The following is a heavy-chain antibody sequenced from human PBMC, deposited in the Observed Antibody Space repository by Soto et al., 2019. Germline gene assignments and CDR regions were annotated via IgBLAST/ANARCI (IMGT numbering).Heavy chain of an antibody. Sequence: EVQLVESGRGLVQPGESLRLSCAASGFTFDYYWMHWVRQAPGKGLVWVSRIHSDGTSTTYADSVKGRFTISRDNAKNTLSLQMNSLRAEDTAVYYCARGDRGAFDLWGQGTVVTVSS. CDR1: GFTFDYYW. V-gene: IGHV3-74*01. CDR2: IHSDGTST. CDR3: ARGDRGAFDL. D-gene: IGHD1-26*01. J-gene: IGHJ3*01.